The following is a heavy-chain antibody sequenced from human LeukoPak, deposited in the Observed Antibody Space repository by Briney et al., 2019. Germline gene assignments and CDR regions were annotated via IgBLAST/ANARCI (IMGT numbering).Heavy chain of an antibody. CDR1: GFTVITND. J-gene: IGHJ4*02. CDR3: ARGVEPLAANTLAY. Sequence: LPGGSLRLSCAASGFTVITNDMTWVRQAPGKGLEWVSVLYSDGNTKYADSVQGRFTISRDNSKNTLYLEMNSLSPDDTAVYYCARGVEPLAANTLAYWGQGTPVTVSS. D-gene: IGHD1-14*01. CDR2: LYSDGNT. V-gene: IGHV3-53*01.